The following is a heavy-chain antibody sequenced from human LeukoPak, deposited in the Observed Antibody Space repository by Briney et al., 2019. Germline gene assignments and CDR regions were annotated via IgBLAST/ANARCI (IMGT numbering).Heavy chain of an antibody. CDR2: INSDGSST. V-gene: IGHV3-74*01. CDR1: GFTFSSYW. CDR3: AREYSSSWYDYFDY. D-gene: IGHD6-13*01. Sequence: GGSLRLSCAASGFTFSSYWRHWVRQAPGKGLVWVSRINSDGSSTSYADSVKGRFTISRDNAKNTLYLQMNSLRAEDTAVYYCAREYSSSWYDYFDYWGQGTLVTVSP. J-gene: IGHJ4*02.